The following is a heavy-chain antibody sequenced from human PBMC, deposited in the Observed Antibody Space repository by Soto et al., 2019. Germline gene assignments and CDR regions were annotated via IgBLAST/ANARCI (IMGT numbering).Heavy chain of an antibody. V-gene: IGHV1-69*02. D-gene: IGHD3-3*01. J-gene: IGHJ6*03. CDR2: IIPILGIA. Sequence: SVKVSCKASGGTFSSYTISWVRQAPGQGLEWMGRIIPILGIANYAQKFQGRVTITADKSTSTAYMELSSLRSEDTAVYYCARGFLDPGHYYYYYMDVWGKVTTVTVS. CDR3: ARGFLDPGHYYYYYMDV. CDR1: GGTFSSYT.